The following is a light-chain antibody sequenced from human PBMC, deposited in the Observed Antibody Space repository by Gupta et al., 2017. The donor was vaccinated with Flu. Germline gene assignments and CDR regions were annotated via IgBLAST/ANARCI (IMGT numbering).Light chain of an antibody. CDR3: QQSDSKKFT. J-gene: IGKJ3*01. CDR1: QSISSY. V-gene: IGKV1-39*01. Sequence: DIQMTQSPSSLSASVGDRVTITCRASQSISSYLNWYQQKPGKAPKLLIYAASSVQSGVPSRFSGSGSGTDFTLTISMQQPEDFATYYSQQSDSKKFTFGHGTRVDIK. CDR2: AAS.